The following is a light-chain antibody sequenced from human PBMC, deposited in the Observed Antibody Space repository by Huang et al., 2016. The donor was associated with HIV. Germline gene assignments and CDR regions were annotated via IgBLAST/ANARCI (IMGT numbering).Light chain of an antibody. V-gene: IGKV1-5*03. CDR2: KAS. CDR1: QSISTW. J-gene: IGKJ1*01. CDR3: QQYNSYPAT. Sequence: DIQMTQSPSTLSASVGDRVTITCRASQSISTWFAWYQQKPGKAPKVLIYKASNLESGVPSRFSGSGSGTEFTLTISSLQPDDFATYYCQQYNSYPATFGQGTKVEIK.